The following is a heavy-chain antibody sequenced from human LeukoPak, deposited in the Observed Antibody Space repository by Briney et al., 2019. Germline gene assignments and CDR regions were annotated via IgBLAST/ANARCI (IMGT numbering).Heavy chain of an antibody. V-gene: IGHV3-48*01. D-gene: IGHD3-3*01. CDR3: AKVTLYYDFWSGADY. CDR2: ISSSSSTI. Sequence: GGSLRLSCAASGFTFSSYSMNWVRQAPGKGLEWVSYISSSSSTIYYADSVKGRFTISRDNAKNSLYLQMNSLRADDTAVYYCAKVTLYYDFWSGADYWGQGTLVTVSS. J-gene: IGHJ4*02. CDR1: GFTFSSYS.